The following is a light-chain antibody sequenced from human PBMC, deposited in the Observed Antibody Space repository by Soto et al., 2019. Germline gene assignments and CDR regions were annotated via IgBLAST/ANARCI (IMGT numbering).Light chain of an antibody. Sequence: EIVMTQSPATLSVSPGERPTLSCRASQSVSSNLAWYQQKPGQATRLLIYGASTRATAIPDRFSGSGSGTDFTLTISRLEPEDFAVSYCQQRGGPPPTWTFGQGTKVDIK. V-gene: IGKV3D-15*01. J-gene: IGKJ1*01. CDR1: QSVSSN. CDR3: QQRGGPPPTWT. CDR2: GAS.